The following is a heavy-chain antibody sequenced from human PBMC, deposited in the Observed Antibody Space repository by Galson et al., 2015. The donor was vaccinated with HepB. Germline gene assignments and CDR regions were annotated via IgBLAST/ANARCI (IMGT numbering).Heavy chain of an antibody. J-gene: IGHJ4*02. V-gene: IGHV3-23*01. CDR2: IIGSGGSS. CDR1: GLTFSNYA. D-gene: IGHD3-22*01. CDR3: AKDGNGILVVFDY. Sequence: SLRLSCAASGLTFSNYAMTWVRQAPGKGLEWVSTIIGSGGSSYYADSVKRWFTISRDNSKNMLYLQMNSLRAEDTAVYYCAKDGNGILVVFDYWGQGTLVTVSS.